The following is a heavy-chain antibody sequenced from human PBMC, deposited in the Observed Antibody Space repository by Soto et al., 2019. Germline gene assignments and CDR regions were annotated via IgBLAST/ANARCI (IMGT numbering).Heavy chain of an antibody. CDR2: ISYEGSNK. V-gene: IGHV3-30-3*01. D-gene: IGHD5-18*01. CDR1: GFTFSPHA. CDR3: ARERNTGYDYSYYDGMDV. Sequence: VGSLRLSCAASGFTFSPHAMHWVRQGPGKGLEWVAVISYEGSNKYYADSVKGRFTISRDNSKNTLYLQMNSLRDEDTAVYYCARERNTGYDYSYYDGMDVWGQGTTVTVSS. J-gene: IGHJ6*02.